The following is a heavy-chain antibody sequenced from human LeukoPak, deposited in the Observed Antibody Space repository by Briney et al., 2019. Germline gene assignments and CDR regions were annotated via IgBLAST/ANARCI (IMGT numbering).Heavy chain of an antibody. Sequence: GGSLRLSCAASGFTFDDYAMHWVRQAPGKGLEWVSGISRNSGRIGYADSVKGRFTISRDNSKNTLYLQMNSLRAEDTAVYYCAKDLDYWGQGTLVTVSS. J-gene: IGHJ4*02. CDR2: ISRNSGRI. CDR3: AKDLDY. V-gene: IGHV3-9*01. CDR1: GFTFDDYA.